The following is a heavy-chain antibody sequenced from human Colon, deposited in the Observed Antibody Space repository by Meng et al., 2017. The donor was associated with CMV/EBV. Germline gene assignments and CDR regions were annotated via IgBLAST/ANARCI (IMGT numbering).Heavy chain of an antibody. CDR2: IYYSGST. D-gene: IGHD3-3*01. CDR3: ARSGYDFWSGYYNMYYFDY. Sequence: GSLRLSCTVSGGSISSYYWSWIRQPPGKGLEWIGYIYYSGSTNYNPSLKSRVTISVDTSKNQFSLKLSSATAADTAVYYCARSGYDFWSGYYNMYYFDYWGQGTLVTVSS. V-gene: IGHV4-59*01. CDR1: GGSISSYY. J-gene: IGHJ4*02.